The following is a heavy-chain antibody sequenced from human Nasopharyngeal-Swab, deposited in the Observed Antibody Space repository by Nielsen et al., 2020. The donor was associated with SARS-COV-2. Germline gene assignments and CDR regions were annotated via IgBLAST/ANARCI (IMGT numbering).Heavy chain of an antibody. J-gene: IGHJ4*02. CDR2: ISSSSTYI. D-gene: IGHD3-3*01. CDR1: GFTFSSYS. CDR3: ARDAKQFLEWLTGDKKAYYFDY. V-gene: IGHV3-21*01. Sequence: GESLKISCAASGFTFSSYSMNWVRQAPGKGLEWVSSISSSSTYIYYADSLKGRFTISRDNAKNSLYLQMNGLRAEDTAVYYCARDAKQFLEWLTGDKKAYYFDYWGQGTLVTVSS.